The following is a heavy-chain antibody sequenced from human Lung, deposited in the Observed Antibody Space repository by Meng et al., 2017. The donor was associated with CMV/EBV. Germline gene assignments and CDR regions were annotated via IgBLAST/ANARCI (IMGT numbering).Heavy chain of an antibody. CDR2: IKSKVDGGTT. D-gene: IGHD1-1*01. V-gene: IGHV3-15*01. CDR1: GLYFKGAW. CDR3: TTGRGGYNAEDY. J-gene: IGHJ4*01. Sequence: DGQLVESVGGRIRSGGSLRLFCEVFGLYFKGAWMSCVRQAPGKGPEWVVLIKSKVDGGTTDYAAPVRGRFTFSRDDSKSTIYLQMNNVKTEDTAVYYCTTGRGGYNAEDYWGHGTLVTVSS.